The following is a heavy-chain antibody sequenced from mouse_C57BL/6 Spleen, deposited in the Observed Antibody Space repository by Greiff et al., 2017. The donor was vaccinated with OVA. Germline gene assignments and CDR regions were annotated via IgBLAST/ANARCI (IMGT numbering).Heavy chain of an antibody. D-gene: IGHD1-1*02. Sequence: VQLKESGAELVRPGSSVKMSCKTSGYTFTSYGINWVKQRPGQGLEWIGYIYIGNGYTEYNEKFKSKATLTSDPSSSTAYMQLSSLTSEDSAIYFGARGGVLWGSAGFAYGGQGTLVTVSA. J-gene: IGHJ3*01. CDR3: ARGGVLWGSAGFAY. V-gene: IGHV1-58*01. CDR1: GYTFTSYG. CDR2: IYIGNGYT.